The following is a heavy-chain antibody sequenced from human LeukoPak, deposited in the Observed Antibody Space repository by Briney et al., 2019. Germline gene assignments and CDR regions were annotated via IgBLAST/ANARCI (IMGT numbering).Heavy chain of an antibody. CDR3: AREGINTGKFDP. V-gene: IGHV4-59*01. CDR1: GGSMSSYY. CDR2: VSYSGST. Sequence: PSETLSLTCTVSGGSMSSYYWTWIRQSPGKGLGWKGLEWIGYVSYSGSTNYNPSLKSRVTISIDTSKNRFSLKLISVTDADTAIYYCAREGINTGKFDPWGQGTLVTVSS. J-gene: IGHJ5*02. D-gene: IGHD4-17*01.